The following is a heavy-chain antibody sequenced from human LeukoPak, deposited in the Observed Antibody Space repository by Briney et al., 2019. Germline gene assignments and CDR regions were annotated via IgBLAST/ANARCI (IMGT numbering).Heavy chain of an antibody. CDR3: ARNTQLNLEGHYYYYYYMDV. D-gene: IGHD1-1*01. CDR1: GGSISSSSYY. V-gene: IGHV4-39*07. Sequence: SETLSLTCTVSGGSISSSSYYWGWIRQPPGKGLEWIGSIYYSGSTYYNPSLKSRVTISVDTSKNQFSLKVSSVTAADTAVYYCARNTQLNLEGHYYYYYYMDVWGKGTTVTISS. CDR2: IYYSGST. J-gene: IGHJ6*03.